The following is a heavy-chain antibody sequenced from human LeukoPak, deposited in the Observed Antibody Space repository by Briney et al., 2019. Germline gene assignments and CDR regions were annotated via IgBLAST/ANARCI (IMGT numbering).Heavy chain of an antibody. V-gene: IGHV4-38-2*02. D-gene: IGHD2-2*01. CDR3: AREVIVHQLLFRSNWFDP. CDR1: TYSISSGYY. CDR2: IHHSGNT. J-gene: IGHJ5*02. Sequence: PSETLSLTCTVSTYSISSGYYWGWIRQPPGKGLEWIGSIHHSGNTHFHPSLKSRGTISVDTSKNQFSLKLSSVTAADTAVYYCAREVIVHQLLFRSNWFDPWGQGTLVTVSS.